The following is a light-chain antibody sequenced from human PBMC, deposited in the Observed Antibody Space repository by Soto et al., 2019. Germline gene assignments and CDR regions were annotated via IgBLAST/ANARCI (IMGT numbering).Light chain of an antibody. Sequence: QSALTQPRSVSGSPGQPVTISCTGTSSDVGGSNHVSWYQHHPGKAPKFMIYDVSKRPSGVPDRFSGSKSGNTASLTISGLQAEDEADYHCCSSAGDYTFVFGAGTKVTVL. CDR2: DVS. CDR3: CSSAGDYTFV. CDR1: SSDVGGSNH. J-gene: IGLJ1*01. V-gene: IGLV2-11*01.